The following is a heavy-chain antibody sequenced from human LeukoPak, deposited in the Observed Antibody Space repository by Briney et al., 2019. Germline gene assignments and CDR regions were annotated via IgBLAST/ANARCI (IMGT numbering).Heavy chain of an antibody. D-gene: IGHD6-25*01. CDR3: AKEGNGYPGDAFDI. V-gene: IGHV3-30*18. CDR2: ISYDGSNK. J-gene: IGHJ3*02. CDR1: GFTFSSYG. Sequence: PGRSLRLSCAASGFTFSSYGMHWVRQAPGKGLEWVAVISYDGSNKYYADSVKGRFTISRDNSKNTLYLQMNSLRAEDTAVYYCAKEGNGYPGDAFDIWGQGTMVTVSS.